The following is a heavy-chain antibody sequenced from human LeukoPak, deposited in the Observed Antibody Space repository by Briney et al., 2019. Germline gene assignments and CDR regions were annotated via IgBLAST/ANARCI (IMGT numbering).Heavy chain of an antibody. V-gene: IGHV3-21*04. J-gene: IGHJ3*02. D-gene: IGHD1-1*01. CDR2: ISSSSSYI. CDR1: GFTFSSYS. CDR3: AKDLYNWNDWDAFDI. Sequence: GGSLRLSCAASGFTFSSYSMNWVRQAPGKGLEWVSSISSSSSYIYYADSVKGRFTTSRDNSKNTLYLQMNSLRAEDTAVYYCAKDLYNWNDWDAFDIWGQGTMVTVSS.